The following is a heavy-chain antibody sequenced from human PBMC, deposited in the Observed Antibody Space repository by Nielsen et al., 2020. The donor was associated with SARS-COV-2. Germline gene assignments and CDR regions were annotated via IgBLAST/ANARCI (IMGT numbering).Heavy chain of an antibody. CDR1: GYTFTSYG. V-gene: IGHV1-18*01. CDR2: ISAYNGNT. D-gene: IGHD3-16*01. Sequence: ASVKVSCKASGYTFTSYGISWVRQAPGQGLEWMGWISAYNGNTNYAQKLQGRVTMTRDTSTSTVYMELSSLRSEDTAVYYCARQGEPYLNWFDPWGQGTLVTVSS. J-gene: IGHJ5*02. CDR3: ARQGEPYLNWFDP.